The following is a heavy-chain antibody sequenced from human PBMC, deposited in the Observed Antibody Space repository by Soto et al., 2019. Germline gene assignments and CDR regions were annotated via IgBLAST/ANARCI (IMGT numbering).Heavy chain of an antibody. V-gene: IGHV5-10-1*01. CDR3: ARHVEGTTGTTVEGIDV. CDR2: IDPSDSYT. J-gene: IGHJ6*01. D-gene: IGHD1-1*01. CDR1: GYSFTSYW. Sequence: GESLKISCKGSGYSFTSYWISWVRQMPGKGLEWMGRIDPSDSYTNYSPSFQGHVTISADKSISTAYLQWSSLKASDTAMYYCARHVEGTTGTTVEGIDVRRQGPSVTASP.